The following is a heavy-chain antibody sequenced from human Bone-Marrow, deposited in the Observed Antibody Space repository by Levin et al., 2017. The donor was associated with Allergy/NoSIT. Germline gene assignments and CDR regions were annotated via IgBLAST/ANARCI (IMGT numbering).Heavy chain of an antibody. J-gene: IGHJ4*02. CDR1: GFTFNDYT. CDR3: AKDLSPRIAVTGNIEY. CDR2: ISWDASTT. Sequence: PGGSLRLSCAASGFTFNDYTMHWVRQAPQRGLEWVSLISWDASTTYYADSVRGRFTISRDNSKNALYLQMNSLTTEYTALYYCAKDLSPRIAVTGNIEYWGQGTLVTVSS. D-gene: IGHD6-19*01. V-gene: IGHV3-43*01.